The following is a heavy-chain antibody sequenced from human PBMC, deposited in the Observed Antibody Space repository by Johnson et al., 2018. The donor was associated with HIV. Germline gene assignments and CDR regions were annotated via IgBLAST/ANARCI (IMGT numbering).Heavy chain of an antibody. CDR2: INWNGAIT. V-gene: IGHV3-20*04. Sequence: MQLVESGGGVVRPGGSLRLSCAASGFTFHDYAMSWVRQAPGKGLEWVSGINWNGAITGYAGSVKGRFIISRDNAKNTLYLQMNSLRAEDTAVYYCARDQRSSGLNDQTDAFDIWGQGTMVTVSS. J-gene: IGHJ3*02. CDR3: ARDQRSSGLNDQTDAFDI. D-gene: IGHD6-19*01. CDR1: GFTFHDYA.